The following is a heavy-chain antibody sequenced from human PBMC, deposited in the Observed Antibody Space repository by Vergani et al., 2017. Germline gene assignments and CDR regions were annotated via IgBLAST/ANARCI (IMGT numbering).Heavy chain of an antibody. CDR3: ARAVVDDILTGYSAFDI. Sequence: EVQLVESGGGLVQPGGSLRLSCAASGFTFSSYWMSWVRQAPGKGLEWMANIKQDGSEKYYVDSVKGRFTISRDNAKNSLYLQMNSLRAEDTAVYYCARAVVDDILTGYSAFDIWGQGTMVTVSS. J-gene: IGHJ3*02. D-gene: IGHD3-9*01. CDR2: IKQDGSEK. V-gene: IGHV3-7*01. CDR1: GFTFSSYW.